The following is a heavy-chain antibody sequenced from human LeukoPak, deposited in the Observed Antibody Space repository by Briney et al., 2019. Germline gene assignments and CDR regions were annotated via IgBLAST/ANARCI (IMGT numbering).Heavy chain of an antibody. Sequence: GGSLRLSCAASGFTVSSNYMSWVRQAPGKGLEWVSVIYSGGSTYYADSVKGRFTIPRDNSKNTLYLQMNSLRAEDTAVYYCARGLVEQGIAVAEPDYWGQGTLVTVSS. CDR2: IYSGGST. V-gene: IGHV3-66*01. J-gene: IGHJ4*02. D-gene: IGHD6-19*01. CDR3: ARGLVEQGIAVAEPDY. CDR1: GFTVSSNY.